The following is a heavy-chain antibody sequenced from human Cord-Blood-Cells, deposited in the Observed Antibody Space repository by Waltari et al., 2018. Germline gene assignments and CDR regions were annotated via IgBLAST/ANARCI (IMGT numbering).Heavy chain of an antibody. D-gene: IGHD1-26*01. CDR1: GYSFLSYW. V-gene: IGHV5-51*01. Sequence: EVQLVQSGAAVKAPGEPLMISRTGSGYSFLSYWIGRVRQMPGKGREWMGIIYPGDSDTRYSPSCQGQVTISADKSISTAYLQWSSLKASDTAMYYCARLLGSGYFDYWGQGTLVTVSS. CDR3: ARLLGSGYFDY. J-gene: IGHJ4*02. CDR2: IYPGDSDT.